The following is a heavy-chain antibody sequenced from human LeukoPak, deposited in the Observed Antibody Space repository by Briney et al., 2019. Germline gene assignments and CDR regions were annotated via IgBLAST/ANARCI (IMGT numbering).Heavy chain of an antibody. CDR2: IYNSGST. Sequence: SETLSLTRTVSGGSIGSYYWSWIRQPPGRGLEWIGYIYNSGSTNYNPSLKSRVTISVDTSKNQFSLKLSSVTAADTAVYYCAGDVDIVATIGDYWGQGTLVTVSS. V-gene: IGHV4-59*01. J-gene: IGHJ4*02. CDR3: AGDVDIVATIGDY. CDR1: GGSIGSYY. D-gene: IGHD5-12*01.